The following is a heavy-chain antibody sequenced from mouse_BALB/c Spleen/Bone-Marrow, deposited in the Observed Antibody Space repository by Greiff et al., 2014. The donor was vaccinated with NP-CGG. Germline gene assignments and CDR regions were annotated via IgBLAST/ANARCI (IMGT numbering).Heavy chain of an antibody. V-gene: IGHV3-1*02. CDR1: GYSITSGYS. CDR3: ARREELDSAWFVY. J-gene: IGHJ3*01. Sequence: EVQVVESGPDLVKPSQSLSLTCTVTGYSITSGYSCHWIRQFPGNKLEWMGYIHYSGSTNYNPSLKSRISITRDTSKNQFFLQLNSVTTEDTATYYCARREELDSAWFVYWGQGTLVTVSA. CDR2: IHYSGST.